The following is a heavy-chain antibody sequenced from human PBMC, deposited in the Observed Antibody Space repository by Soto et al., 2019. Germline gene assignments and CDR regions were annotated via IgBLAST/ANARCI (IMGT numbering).Heavy chain of an antibody. CDR2: ISYDGSNK. CDR3: AREGSSSWYTQYGWFDP. D-gene: IGHD6-13*01. Sequence: GGSLRLSCAASGFTFSSYAMHWVRQAPGKGLEWVAVISYDGSNKYYADSVKGRFTISRDNSKNTLYLQMNSLRAEDTAVYYCAREGSSSWYTQYGWFDPWGQGTLVTVSS. CDR1: GFTFSSYA. J-gene: IGHJ5*02. V-gene: IGHV3-30-3*01.